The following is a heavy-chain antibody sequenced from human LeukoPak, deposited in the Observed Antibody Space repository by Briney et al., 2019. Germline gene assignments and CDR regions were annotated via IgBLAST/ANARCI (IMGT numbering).Heavy chain of an antibody. J-gene: IGHJ6*03. CDR2: IFTSGST. D-gene: IGHD3-10*01. Sequence: SSETLSLTCTVSGGSISSGSYYWSWIRQPAGKGLEWIGRIFTSGSTKYNPSLKSRVTISVDTSKNQFSLKLSSVTAADTAVYYCAREGKITMVRGVIRYYYMDVWGKGTAVTISS. CDR1: GGSISSGSYY. CDR3: AREGKITMVRGVIRYYYMDV. V-gene: IGHV4-61*02.